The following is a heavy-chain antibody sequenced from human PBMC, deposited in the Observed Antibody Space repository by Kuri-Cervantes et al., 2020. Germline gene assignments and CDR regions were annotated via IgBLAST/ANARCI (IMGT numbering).Heavy chain of an antibody. V-gene: IGHV3-11*01. Sequence: GESLKISCAASGFTFSDYYMSWIRQAPGKGLEWVSYISSSGRTINYADSVRGRFTISRDNARNSLYLQMNSLRGDDTAVYYCASGGEGYCSGGSCYSGYFDYWGQGTLVTVSS. CDR3: ASGGEGYCSGGSCYSGYFDY. CDR1: GFTFSDYY. D-gene: IGHD2-15*01. CDR2: ISSSGRTI. J-gene: IGHJ4*02.